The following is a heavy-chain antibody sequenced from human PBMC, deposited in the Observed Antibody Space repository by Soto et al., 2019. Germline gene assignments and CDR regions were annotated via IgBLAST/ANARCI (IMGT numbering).Heavy chain of an antibody. V-gene: IGHV1-69*12. Sequence: QVQLVQSGAEVKKPGSSVKVSCKASGGTFSSYAISWVRQAPGQGLEWMGGIIPIFGTANYAQKFQGRATITADESTSTAYMELSSLRSEDTAVYYCAAPTTCISTRCANYGMDVWGQGTTVTVSS. CDR2: IIPIFGTA. D-gene: IGHD2-2*01. CDR3: AAPTTCISTRCANYGMDV. CDR1: GGTFSSYA. J-gene: IGHJ6*02.